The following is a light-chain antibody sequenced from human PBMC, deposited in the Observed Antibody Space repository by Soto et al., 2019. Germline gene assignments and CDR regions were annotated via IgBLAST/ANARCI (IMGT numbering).Light chain of an antibody. CDR3: QHYNNWPPWT. CDR1: QSVSSN. J-gene: IGKJ1*01. V-gene: IGKV3-15*01. Sequence: EIVMTQSPATLSVSPGERATLSCRASQSVSSNLAWYQQKPGQAPGLLIYGASTRATGIPARFSGSRSGTEFTLTISSLQSEDFAIYYCQHYNNWPPWTFGQGTKVEIK. CDR2: GAS.